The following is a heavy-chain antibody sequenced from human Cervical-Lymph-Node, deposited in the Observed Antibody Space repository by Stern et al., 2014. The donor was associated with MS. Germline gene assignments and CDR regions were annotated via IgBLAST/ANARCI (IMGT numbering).Heavy chain of an antibody. D-gene: IGHD1-26*01. CDR1: GFTFANFA. CDR3: ARDAALYSFGHGIDH. CDR2: ISYDGTKI. J-gene: IGHJ4*02. Sequence: VQLLESGGGVVQPGGSLRLSCAASGFTFANFAMHWVRQAPGKGLEWLTLISYDGTKIYYADSVKGRFTISRDNSALFLHMSSLSPEDTAVYYCARDAALYSFGHGIDHWGQGALVTVSS. V-gene: IGHV3-30*04.